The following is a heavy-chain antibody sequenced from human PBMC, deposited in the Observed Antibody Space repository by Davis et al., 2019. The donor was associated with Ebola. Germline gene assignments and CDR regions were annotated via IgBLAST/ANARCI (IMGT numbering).Heavy chain of an antibody. CDR2: MNSDGSYA. Sequence: PGGSLRLSCAASGFTFIDYWMHWVRQAPAKELVWVSRMNSDGSYANYADSVKGRFTISRDNAKNTLYLQVNSLTAEDTAVYYCARADRFFYYWGQGTLVTVSS. CDR3: ARADRFFYY. CDR1: GFTFIDYW. V-gene: IGHV3-74*01. J-gene: IGHJ4*03.